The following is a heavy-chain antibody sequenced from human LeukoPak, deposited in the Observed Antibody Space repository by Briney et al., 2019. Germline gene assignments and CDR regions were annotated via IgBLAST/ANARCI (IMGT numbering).Heavy chain of an antibody. CDR3: ARGPVVVITRGAFDY. CDR1: GFTFSSYS. D-gene: IGHD3-22*01. CDR2: ISSSSSYI. V-gene: IGHV3-21*01. J-gene: IGHJ4*02. Sequence: GGSLRLSCAASGFTFSSYSMNWVRQAPGKGLEWVSSISSSSSYIYYADSVKGRFTISRDNAKNSLYLQMNSLRAEDTAVYYCARGPVVVITRGAFDYWGQGTLVTVSS.